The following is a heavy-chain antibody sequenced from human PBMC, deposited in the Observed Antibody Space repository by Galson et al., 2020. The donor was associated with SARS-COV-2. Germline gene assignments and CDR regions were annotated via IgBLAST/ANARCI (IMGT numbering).Heavy chain of an antibody. V-gene: IGHV4-34*01. Sequence: SETLSLTCAVYGGSFSAYYWTWIRQPPGKGLDWIGEIDHSGDTNYNPSLKSLVTISVDTSKNQFSLKLTSVTAADTARYYCARALRIAARGKPWLNDHYYHCMDVWDKGAPVTVSS. J-gene: IGHJ6*03. CDR1: GGSFSAYY. CDR2: IDHSGDT. CDR3: ARALRIAARGKPWLNDHYYHCMDV. D-gene: IGHD6-6*01.